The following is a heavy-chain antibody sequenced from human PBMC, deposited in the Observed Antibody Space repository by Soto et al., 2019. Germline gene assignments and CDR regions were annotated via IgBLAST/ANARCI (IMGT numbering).Heavy chain of an antibody. D-gene: IGHD3-10*01. CDR1: GYSISNGYY. CDR3: EGGHKLLWNYFDQ. Sequence: XETLSLTCTVSGYSISNGYYWCWIRQPPGKGLEWIGSMYQSGSAYYNPSLKSRVTISLDTSKNQVSLKLSSVTAADTAVYYCEGGHKLLWNYFDQWGQGSLVTVSS. V-gene: IGHV4-38-2*02. J-gene: IGHJ4*02. CDR2: MYQSGSA.